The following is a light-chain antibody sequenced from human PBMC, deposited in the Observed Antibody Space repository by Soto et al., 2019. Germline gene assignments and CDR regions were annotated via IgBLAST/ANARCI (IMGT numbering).Light chain of an antibody. CDR1: SSDTAGYNY. V-gene: IGLV2-14*01. CDR3: GSFTTSRIWV. CDR2: AVS. J-gene: IGLJ3*02. Sequence: QSVLTQPASVSGSPGQSITISCTGTSSDTAGYNYVSWYQQHPGKGPNLLIYAVSNRPSGVSNRFSGSKSGNTASLTISGLQVEDEADYFCGSFTTSRIWVFGGGTKLTVL.